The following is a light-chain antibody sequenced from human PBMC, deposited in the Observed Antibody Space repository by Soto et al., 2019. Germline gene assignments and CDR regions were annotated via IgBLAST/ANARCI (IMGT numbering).Light chain of an antibody. J-gene: IGLJ2*01. CDR1: SGHSSSA. Sequence: QLVLTQSPSASASLGASVKVTCTRSSGHSSSAIAWHQQQPEKGPRYLMKLNSDGSHSTGDGTPDRFSGSSSGAERFITIARLQSEDDAYYYWQYGVGTGNVVFGGGTKLTVL. CDR3: QYGVGTGNVV. V-gene: IGLV4-69*01. CDR2: LNSDGSH.